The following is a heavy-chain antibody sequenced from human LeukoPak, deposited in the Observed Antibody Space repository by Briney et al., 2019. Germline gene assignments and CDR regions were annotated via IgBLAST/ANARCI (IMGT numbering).Heavy chain of an antibody. Sequence: GGSLRLSCAASGFTFSSRWMTWVRQAPGKGLEWVANINLEGRGASYLDSVKGRFTISRDNAKNSLYLQMNSLRDEDTAVYYCARGYSSSWYISKTKKGGDWFDPWGQGTLVTVSS. J-gene: IGHJ5*02. CDR2: INLEGRGA. V-gene: IGHV3-7*01. D-gene: IGHD6-13*01. CDR3: ARGYSSSWYISKTKKGGDWFDP. CDR1: GFTFSSRW.